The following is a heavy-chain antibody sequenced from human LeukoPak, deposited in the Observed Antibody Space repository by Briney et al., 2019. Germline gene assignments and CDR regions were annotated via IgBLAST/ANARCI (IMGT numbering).Heavy chain of an antibody. J-gene: IGHJ5*02. CDR1: VYTFTSYY. V-gene: IGHV1-46*01. D-gene: IGHD6-19*01. CDR2: INPSGGST. CDR3: ARTYSSGLFDP. Sequence: ASVKVSCKASVYTFTSYYMHWVRQAPGQGLEWMGIINPSGGSTSYAQKFQGRVTMTRDTSTSTVYMELSSLRSEDTAVYYCARTYSSGLFDPWGQGTLVTVSS.